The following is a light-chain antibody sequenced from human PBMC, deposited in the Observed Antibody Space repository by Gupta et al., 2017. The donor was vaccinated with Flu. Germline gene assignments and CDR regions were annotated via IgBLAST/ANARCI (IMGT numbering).Light chain of an antibody. Sequence: EIVLTQSPATLSLSPGERATLSCRASQSVSSYLAWYQQKPGQAPRLLIYDASNRATGIPARFSGSGSGTEFTLTISSREPEDFAVYYCQQRSNWLQAFGQGTKVEIK. CDR2: DAS. CDR1: QSVSSY. CDR3: QQRSNWLQA. V-gene: IGKV3-11*01. J-gene: IGKJ1*01.